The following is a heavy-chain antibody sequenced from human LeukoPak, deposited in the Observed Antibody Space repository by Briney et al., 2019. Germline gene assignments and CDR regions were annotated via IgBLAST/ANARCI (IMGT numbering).Heavy chain of an antibody. V-gene: IGHV3-30*02. CDR1: GFTFSSYG. Sequence: GGSLRLSCAASGFTFSSYGMHWVRQSPGKGLEWVAFIRYDGSNKYYADSVKGRFTISRDNAKNSLYLQMNSLRAEDTAVYYCARVRRYCSGGSCFGDAFDIWGQGTMVTVSS. CDR3: ARVRRYCSGGSCFGDAFDI. J-gene: IGHJ3*02. CDR2: IRYDGSNK. D-gene: IGHD2-15*01.